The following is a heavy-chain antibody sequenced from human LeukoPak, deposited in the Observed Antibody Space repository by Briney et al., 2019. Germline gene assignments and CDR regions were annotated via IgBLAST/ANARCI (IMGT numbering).Heavy chain of an antibody. D-gene: IGHD6-19*01. V-gene: IGHV1-8*01. Sequence: ASVKVSCKASGYTFTSYDINWVRQAAGQGLEWMGWMNPNSGNTGYAQKFQGRVSMTRNTSISTAYMELSSLRSEATAVYYCARGESSGWFDYWGQGTLVTVSS. CDR2: MNPNSGNT. CDR3: ARGESSGWFDY. J-gene: IGHJ4*02. CDR1: GYTFTSYD.